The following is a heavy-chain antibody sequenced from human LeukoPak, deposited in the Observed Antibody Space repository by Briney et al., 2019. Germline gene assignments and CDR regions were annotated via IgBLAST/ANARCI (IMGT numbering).Heavy chain of an antibody. Sequence: SETLSLTCTVSGGSISSSSYYWGWIRQPPGKGLEWIGSIYYSGSTYYNPSLKSRVTISVDTSKNQFSLKLSSVTAADTAVYYCASRNMVRGVHDWGQGTLVTVSS. V-gene: IGHV4-39*01. CDR1: GGSISSSSYY. D-gene: IGHD3-10*01. CDR3: ASRNMVRGVHD. J-gene: IGHJ4*02. CDR2: IYYSGST.